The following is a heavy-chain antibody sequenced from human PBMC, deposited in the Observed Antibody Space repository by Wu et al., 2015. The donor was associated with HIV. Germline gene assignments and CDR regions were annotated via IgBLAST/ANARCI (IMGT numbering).Heavy chain of an antibody. CDR2: TNPNGGRT. D-gene: IGHD4-17*01. Sequence: QVQLVQSEAEVKKPGASVKVSCKASGYTFTGYYIHWVRQAPGQGLEWVGMTNPNGGRTRFARRLLGRATMSRDTSTSTIKLSLKYLESEDTAVYYCARERYGAVSGLSMDVWGRGT. CDR1: GYTFTGYY. V-gene: IGHV1-46*04. CDR3: ARERYGAVSGLSMDV. J-gene: IGHJ6*03.